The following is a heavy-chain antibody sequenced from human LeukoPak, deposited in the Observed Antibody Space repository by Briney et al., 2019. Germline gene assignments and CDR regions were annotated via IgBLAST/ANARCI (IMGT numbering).Heavy chain of an antibody. CDR2: IDSDGSST. CDR3: ARDRPGPDY. CDR1: DFTFSTYW. Sequence: GGSLRLSCAASDFTFSTYWMHWVRQAPGQGLVWVSRIDSDGSSTAYADSVKGRFTISRDNAKNTLYLQMNSLRAEDTAVYYCARDRPGPDYWGQGTLVTVSS. V-gene: IGHV3-74*01. J-gene: IGHJ4*02.